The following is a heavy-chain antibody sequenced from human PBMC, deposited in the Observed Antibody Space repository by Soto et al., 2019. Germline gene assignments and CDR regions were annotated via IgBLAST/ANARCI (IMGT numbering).Heavy chain of an antibody. V-gene: IGHV5-51*01. CDR2: IYPGDSDT. Sequence: PGESLKISCKGSGYSFTSYWIGWVRQMPGKGLEWMGIIYPGDSDTRYSPSFQGQVTISADKSISTAYLQWSSLKASDTAMYYCARRNTAAGPYYYYYYGIDVWGQGTTVTVT. CDR3: ARRNTAAGPYYYYYYGIDV. D-gene: IGHD6-13*01. J-gene: IGHJ6*02. CDR1: GYSFTSYW.